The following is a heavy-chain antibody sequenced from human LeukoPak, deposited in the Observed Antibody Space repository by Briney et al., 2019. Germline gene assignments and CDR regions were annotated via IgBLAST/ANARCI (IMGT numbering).Heavy chain of an antibody. V-gene: IGHV3-7*01. CDR2: IKQDGSEK. CDR1: GFTFSSYW. D-gene: IGHD4-11*01. Sequence: GGSLRLSCAASGFTFSSYWMSWVRQAPGKGLEWVANIKQDGSEKYYVDSVKGRFTISRDNAKNSLYLQMNSLGAEDTAVYYCASYSNYGWFDPWGQGTLVTVSS. J-gene: IGHJ5*02. CDR3: ASYSNYGWFDP.